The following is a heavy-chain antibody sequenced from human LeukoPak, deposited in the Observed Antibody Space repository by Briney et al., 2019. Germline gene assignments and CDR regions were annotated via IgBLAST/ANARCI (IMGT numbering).Heavy chain of an antibody. V-gene: IGHV1-2*02. CDR3: ARTYDSSGYYYGVNY. CDR1: GYTFTGYY. D-gene: IGHD3-22*01. Sequence: ASVKVSCKASGYTFTGYYMHWVRQAPGQGLERMGWINPNSGGTNYAQKFQGRVTMTRDTSISTAYMELSRLRSDDTAVYYCARTYDSSGYYYGVNYWGQGTLVTVSS. CDR2: INPNSGGT. J-gene: IGHJ4*02.